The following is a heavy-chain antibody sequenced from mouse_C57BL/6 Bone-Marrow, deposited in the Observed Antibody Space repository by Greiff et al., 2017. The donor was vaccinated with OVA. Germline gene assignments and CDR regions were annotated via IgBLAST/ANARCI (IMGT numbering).Heavy chain of an antibody. V-gene: IGHV3-6*01. J-gene: IGHJ4*01. D-gene: IGHD1-1*01. CDR1: GYSITSGYY. Sequence: VQLKESGPGLVKPSQSLSLTCSVTGYSITSGYYWNWIRQSPGNKLEWMGYISYDGSNNYKPSLKNRISITRDTSKNQFFLKLNSVTTEDTATYYCASYYGSSLYAMDYWGQGTSVTVSS. CDR2: ISYDGSN. CDR3: ASYYGSSLYAMDY.